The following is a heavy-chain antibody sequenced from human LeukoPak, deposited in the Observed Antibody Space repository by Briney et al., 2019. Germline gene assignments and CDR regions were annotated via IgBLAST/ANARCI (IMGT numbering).Heavy chain of an antibody. V-gene: IGHV5-51*01. J-gene: IGHJ4*02. CDR1: GYSFTSYW. CDR3: VRFGSQWSIDY. D-gene: IGHD2-15*01. Sequence: GESLQISCKGSGYSFTSYWIGWVRQMPGKGLEWMGIIYPGDSDTRYSPSFQGQVTIPADKSISTAYLQWSSLKASDTAMYYCVRFGSQWSIDYWGQGTLVTVSS. CDR2: IYPGDSDT.